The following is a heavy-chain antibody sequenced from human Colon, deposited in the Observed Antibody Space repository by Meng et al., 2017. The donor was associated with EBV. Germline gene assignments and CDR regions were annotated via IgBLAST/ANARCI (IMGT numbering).Heavy chain of an antibody. Sequence: QVQLHPSAPGLVHPSHPLSRTCSISGDSVSSTGAAWNRIGQSPASGLDWLGRTYYRSKWHNDYAGSVKGRIAINPDTSKNQFFLQLNSVTPEDTAVYYCARDYGTSRPFEYWGRGLLVTVSS. CDR1: GDSVSSTGAA. V-gene: IGHV6-1*01. J-gene: IGHJ4*02. CDR2: TYYRSKWHN. D-gene: IGHD1/OR15-1a*01. CDR3: ARDYGTSRPFEY.